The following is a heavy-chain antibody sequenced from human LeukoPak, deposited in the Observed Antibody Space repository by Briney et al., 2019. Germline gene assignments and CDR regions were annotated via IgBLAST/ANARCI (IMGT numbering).Heavy chain of an antibody. Sequence: GGSLRLSCAASGFTVSNAWMSWVRQAPGKGLEWVGRIKSKSDGETAEYAAPVKGRFTISRDDSKNTLYLQMNSLKTEDTAVYYCTTYSSSWSHFEYWGQGTLVTVSS. CDR2: IKSKSDGETA. CDR3: TTYSSSWSHFEY. V-gene: IGHV3-15*01. CDR1: GFTVSNAW. J-gene: IGHJ4*02. D-gene: IGHD6-13*01.